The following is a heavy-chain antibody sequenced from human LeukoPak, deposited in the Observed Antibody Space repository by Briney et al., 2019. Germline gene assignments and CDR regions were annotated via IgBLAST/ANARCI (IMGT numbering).Heavy chain of an antibody. V-gene: IGHV3-7*03. CDR1: GFTFSSYW. J-gene: IGHJ1*01. Sequence: QPGGSLRLSCAASGFTFSSYWMSWVRQAPGKGLEWVANIKQDGSEKYYVDSVKGRFTISRDNSKNTVSLQMNSLRGDDTAVYYCAKDDAWGRYKDWGQGTLVTVSS. CDR3: AKDDAWGRYKD. CDR2: IKQDGSEK. D-gene: IGHD3-16*01.